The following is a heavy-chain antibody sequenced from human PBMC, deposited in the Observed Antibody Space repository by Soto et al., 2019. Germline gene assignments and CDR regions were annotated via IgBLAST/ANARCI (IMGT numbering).Heavy chain of an antibody. D-gene: IGHD1-1*01. CDR3: ARERRSRPHKADPPWSYYGIDV. CDR1: GFTVSSNY. CDR2: IYSGGST. J-gene: IGHJ6*02. V-gene: IGHV3-53*02. Sequence: EVQLVETGGGLIQPGGSLRLSCAASGFTVSSNYMSWVRQAPGKGLEWVSVIYSGGSTYYADSVKGRFTISRDNAKNPLYLQLHSLRAEDKAVYYCARERRSRPHKADPPWSYYGIDVRGQGTTVTVSS.